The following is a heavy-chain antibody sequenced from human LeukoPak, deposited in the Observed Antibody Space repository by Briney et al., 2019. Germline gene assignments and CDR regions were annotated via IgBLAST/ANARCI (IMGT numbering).Heavy chain of an antibody. Sequence: ASVKVSCKASGYTFTGYYMHWVRQAPGQGLEWMGWISAYNGNTNYAQKLQGRVTMTTDTSTSTAYMELRSLRSDDTAVYYCARGVYYDFWSGRLPYYFDYWGQGTLVTVSS. D-gene: IGHD3-3*01. V-gene: IGHV1-18*04. J-gene: IGHJ4*02. CDR3: ARGVYYDFWSGRLPYYFDY. CDR2: ISAYNGNT. CDR1: GYTFTGYY.